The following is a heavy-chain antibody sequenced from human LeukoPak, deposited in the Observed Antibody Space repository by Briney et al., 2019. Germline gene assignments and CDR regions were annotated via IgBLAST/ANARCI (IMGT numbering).Heavy chain of an antibody. V-gene: IGHV3-30*04. CDR2: ISYDGSYQ. J-gene: IGHJ4*02. D-gene: IGHD5-24*01. CDR3: ARERRRDGYNYKDY. CDR1: GFTFSAYG. Sequence: PGGSLRLSCAVSGFTFSAYGMHWARQAPGKGLEWVAVISYDGSYQAYADSVKGRFTVSRDSSKNTLYLQLNSLRPEDTGLYYCARERRRDGYNYKDYWGQGTQVSVSS.